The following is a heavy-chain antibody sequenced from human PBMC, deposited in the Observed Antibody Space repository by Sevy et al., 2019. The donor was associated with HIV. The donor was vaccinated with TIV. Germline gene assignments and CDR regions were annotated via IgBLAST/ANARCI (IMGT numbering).Heavy chain of an antibody. Sequence: GGSLRLSCAASGFTFSSYAMYWVRQAPGKGLEWVAVISYDGRNKYYADSVKGRFTISRHNSKNTMYLQMNSLRAEDTAMYYCARGPVPIAAAGTYFDYWGQATLVTVSS. CDR1: GFTFSSYA. V-gene: IGHV3-30*04. J-gene: IGHJ4*02. CDR3: ARGPVPIAAAGTYFDY. CDR2: ISYDGRNK. D-gene: IGHD6-13*01.